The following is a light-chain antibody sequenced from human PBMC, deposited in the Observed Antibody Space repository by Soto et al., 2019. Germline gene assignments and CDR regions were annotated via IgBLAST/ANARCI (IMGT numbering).Light chain of an antibody. Sequence: DIQMTQSPSSLSASVGDRVTITCRASQSISSYLNWYQQKPGKAPKLLSYAASSLQSGVPSRFSGSGSGTDVTLTISSLQPEDFATYYCQQSYSTATFGPGTKVDI. CDR1: QSISSY. CDR2: AAS. V-gene: IGKV1-39*01. CDR3: QQSYSTAT. J-gene: IGKJ3*01.